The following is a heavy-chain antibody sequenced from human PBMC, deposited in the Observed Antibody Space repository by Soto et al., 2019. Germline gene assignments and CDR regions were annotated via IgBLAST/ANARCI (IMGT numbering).Heavy chain of an antibody. D-gene: IGHD3-10*01. V-gene: IGHV5-51*03. CDR2: IYPGDSDT. Sequence: EVQLVQSGAEVKKPGESLKISCKGSGYSFTNYWIGWVRQMPGKGLEWKGIIYPGDSDTRYSPSFQGQVTISADKSISTAYLQWSSLKASDTAMYYCARAMVRGKNYYGVDVWGQGTTVTVSS. CDR1: GYSFTNYW. CDR3: ARAMVRGKNYYGVDV. J-gene: IGHJ6*02.